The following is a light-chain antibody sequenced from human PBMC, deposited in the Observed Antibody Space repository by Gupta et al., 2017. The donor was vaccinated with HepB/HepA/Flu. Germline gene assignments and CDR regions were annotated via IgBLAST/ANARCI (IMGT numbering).Light chain of an antibody. Sequence: QSALTQPPSASRSPGQPVTISCTGTSSDVGAYNLISWYQQHPGKPPNLMIYEVTKRPSGVPDRFSGSKSGNTASLTVSGLQDEEEADYWGSSDGGNNNVLFGGGTKVTVL. CDR2: EVT. CDR3: SSDGGNNNVL. CDR1: SSDVGAYNL. J-gene: IGLJ2*01. V-gene: IGLV2-8*01.